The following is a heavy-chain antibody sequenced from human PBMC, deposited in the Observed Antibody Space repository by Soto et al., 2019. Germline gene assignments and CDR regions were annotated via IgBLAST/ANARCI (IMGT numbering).Heavy chain of an antibody. J-gene: IGHJ4*02. V-gene: IGHV1-69*13. CDR2: IIPIFGTA. CDR1: GGTFSSYA. CDR3: YSSGWYGEYYFDY. Sequence: SVKVSCKASGGTFSSYAISWVRQAPGQGLEWMGGIIPIFGTANYAQKFQGRVTITADESTSTAYMELSSLRSEDTAVYYCYSSGWYGEYYFDYWGQGTLVTVSS. D-gene: IGHD6-19*01.